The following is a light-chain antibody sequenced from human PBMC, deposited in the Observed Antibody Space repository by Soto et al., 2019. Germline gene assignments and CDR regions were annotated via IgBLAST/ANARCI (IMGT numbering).Light chain of an antibody. CDR2: GAS. V-gene: IGKV3-11*01. Sequence: EIVLTQSPATLSLSPGDRAALSCKASQSVHNYLAWYQQKPGQAPRLLIYGASTRAAGIPARFSGSGSGTDFTLTISSLEPEDFAVYYCQHYYNWPPWTFGQGTKVTIK. CDR3: QHYYNWPPWT. J-gene: IGKJ1*01. CDR1: QSVHNY.